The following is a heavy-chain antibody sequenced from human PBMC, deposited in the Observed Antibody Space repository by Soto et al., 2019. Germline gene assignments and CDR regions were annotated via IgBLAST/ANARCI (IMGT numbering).Heavy chain of an antibody. J-gene: IGHJ4*02. CDR1: GFTFSDHQ. D-gene: IGHD3-9*01. V-gene: IGHV3-53*01. CDR3: ARAGSPFHSDSTGYWGFDY. Sequence: EVQLVESGGGLIQPGGSLRLSCAASGFTFSDHQMNWVRQAPGRGLEWVSVIYSSGTTYYGDSVKGRFTISRDNSKNTLYRQMNSLRTEDTALYYCARAGSPFHSDSTGYWGFDYWGQGTLVTVSS. CDR2: IYSSGTT.